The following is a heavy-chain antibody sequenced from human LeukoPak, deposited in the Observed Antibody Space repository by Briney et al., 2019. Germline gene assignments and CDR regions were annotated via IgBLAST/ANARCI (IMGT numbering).Heavy chain of an antibody. CDR2: MNPNSGNT. Sequence: GASVKVSCKASGYTFTSYDINWVRQATGQGLEWMGRMNPNSGNTGYTQKFQGRVTMTTNTSTNTAYMELSSLRSEDTAVYYCASGRGSGSSSSFDYWGKGTPVTVSS. J-gene: IGHJ4*02. CDR3: ASGRGSGSSSSFDY. D-gene: IGHD3-10*01. CDR1: GYTFTSYD. V-gene: IGHV1-8*01.